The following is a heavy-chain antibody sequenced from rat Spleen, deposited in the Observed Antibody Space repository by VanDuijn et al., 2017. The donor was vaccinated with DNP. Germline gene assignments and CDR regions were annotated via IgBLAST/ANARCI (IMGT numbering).Heavy chain of an antibody. V-gene: IGHV5S10*01. Sequence: EVKLVESGGGLVQPGRSLKLSCAASGFNFNDYWMGWVRQAPKKGLEWVATIIYDVSRTYYRDSVKGRFTISRDDAKSTLYLQMNSLRSEDTATYFCARVGDLHDGGDGDVLDVWGQGTSVTVSS. CDR3: ARVGDLHDGGDGDVLDV. J-gene: IGHJ4*01. D-gene: IGHD1-12*02. CDR2: IIYDVSRT. CDR1: GFNFNDYW.